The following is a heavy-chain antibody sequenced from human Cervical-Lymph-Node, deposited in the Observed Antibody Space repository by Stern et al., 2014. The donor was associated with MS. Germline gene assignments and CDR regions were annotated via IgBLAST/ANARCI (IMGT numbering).Heavy chain of an antibody. CDR2: ISAYNDNT. CDR1: GYTFSSYG. J-gene: IGHJ3*02. V-gene: IGHV1-18*01. D-gene: IGHD2-15*01. Sequence: QMQLVQSGAGVKKPGASVKVSCKASGYTFSSYGISWVRQAPGQGLEWMGWISAYNDNTNKAQKLQCRVNMTTDTSTSTAYMELRSLRSDDTAVYYCARGLLGSENAFDIWGQGTMVTVSS. CDR3: ARGLLGSENAFDI.